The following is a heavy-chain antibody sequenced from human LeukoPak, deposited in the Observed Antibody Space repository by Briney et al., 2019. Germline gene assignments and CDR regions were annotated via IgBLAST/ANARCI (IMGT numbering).Heavy chain of an antibody. CDR1: GFTFSSYG. V-gene: IGHV3-30*18. D-gene: IGHD5-12*01. CDR3: AKLLGGSADL. CDR2: ISYDGSNK. Sequence: GRSLRLSCAASGFTFSSYGMHWVRQAPGKGLEWVAVISYDGSNKYYADSVKGRFTISRDNSKNTLYLQMNSLRAEDTAVYYCAKLLGGSADLWGQGTLVTVSS. J-gene: IGHJ4*02.